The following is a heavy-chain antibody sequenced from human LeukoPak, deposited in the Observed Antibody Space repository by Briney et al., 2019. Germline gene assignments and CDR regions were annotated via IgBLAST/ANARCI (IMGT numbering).Heavy chain of an antibody. Sequence: GGSLRLSCAASGFTFSSYAMHWVRQAPGKGLEWVAVISYGGSNKYYADSVKGRFTISRDNSKNTLYLQMNSLRAEDTAVYYCAREGRYCSSTSCSTYNFDYWGQGTLVTVSS. CDR1: GFTFSSYA. V-gene: IGHV3-30*04. J-gene: IGHJ4*02. CDR3: AREGRYCSSTSCSTYNFDY. CDR2: ISYGGSNK. D-gene: IGHD2-2*01.